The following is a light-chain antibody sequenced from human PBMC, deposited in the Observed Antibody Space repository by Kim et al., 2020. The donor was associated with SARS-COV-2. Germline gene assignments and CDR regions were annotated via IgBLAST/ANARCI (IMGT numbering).Light chain of an antibody. CDR3: QHSYSTPA. V-gene: IGKV1-39*01. J-gene: IGKJ4*01. Sequence: DIQMTQSPSSLSASVGDRVTITCRASQSISSYLNCYQQKPGKAPKLLIYAASSLQSGVPSRFSGSGSGTDFTLTISSLQPEDFATYYCQHSYSTPAFCAGTKVYIK. CDR2: AAS. CDR1: QSISSY.